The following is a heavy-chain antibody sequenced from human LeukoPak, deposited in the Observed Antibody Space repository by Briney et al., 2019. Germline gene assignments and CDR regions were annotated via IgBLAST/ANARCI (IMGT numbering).Heavy chain of an antibody. CDR2: ISWNSGSI. J-gene: IGHJ6*02. D-gene: IGHD4-17*01. CDR3: AKDISGDYSYGMDV. Sequence: GGSLRLSCAASGLTFDDYAMHWVRQAPGKGLEWVSGISWNSGSIGYADSVKGRFTISRDNAKNSLYLQMYSLRAEDTALYYCAKDISGDYSYGMDVWGQGTTVTVSS. CDR1: GLTFDDYA. V-gene: IGHV3-9*01.